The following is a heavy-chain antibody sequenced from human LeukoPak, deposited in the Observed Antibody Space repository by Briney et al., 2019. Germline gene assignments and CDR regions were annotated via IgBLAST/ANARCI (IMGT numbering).Heavy chain of an antibody. CDR3: AKRGVVIRVILVAFHKEAYYFDS. J-gene: IGHJ4*02. CDR2: VSAIGGRK. D-gene: IGHD3-22*01. Sequence: PGGSLTLPYPHSGFTLNHYAISGIGPAPGKGLEWIEGVSAIGGRKNYADSVKGRFTISRDNPKNTLYLQMNSLGAEDTAVYFCAKRGVVIRVILVAFHKEAYYFDSWGQGALVTVSS. CDR1: GFTLNHYA. V-gene: IGHV3-23*01.